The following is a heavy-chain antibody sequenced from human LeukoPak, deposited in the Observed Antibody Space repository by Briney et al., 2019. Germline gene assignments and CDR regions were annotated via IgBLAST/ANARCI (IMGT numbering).Heavy chain of an antibody. J-gene: IGHJ4*02. CDR3: AKDSLRR. D-gene: IGHD2-15*01. Sequence: PGVSLRLSCAASGFTFSSCGMHWVRQAPGKGLEWVAFIRYDGSNKYYADSVKGRFTISRDNSKNTLYLQMNSLRAEDTAVYYCAKDSLRRWGQGTLVTVSS. V-gene: IGHV3-30*02. CDR1: GFTFSSCG. CDR2: IRYDGSNK.